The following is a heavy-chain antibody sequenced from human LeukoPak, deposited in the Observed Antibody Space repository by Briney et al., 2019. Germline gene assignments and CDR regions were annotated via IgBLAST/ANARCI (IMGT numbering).Heavy chain of an antibody. CDR2: IYHSGST. CDR3: ARAPYSSSWWF. D-gene: IGHD6-13*01. V-gene: IGHV4-38-2*02. Sequence: SETLSLTCTVSGYSISSGYYWGWIRQPPGKGLEWIGSIYHSGSTYYNPSLKSRVTISVDTSKNQFSLKLSSVTAADTAVYYCARAPYSSSWWFWGQGTLVAVSS. J-gene: IGHJ4*02. CDR1: GYSISSGYY.